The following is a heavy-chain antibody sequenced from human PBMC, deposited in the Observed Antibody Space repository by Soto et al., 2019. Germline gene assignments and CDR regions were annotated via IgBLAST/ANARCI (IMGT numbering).Heavy chain of an antibody. CDR2: IWYDGSKT. Sequence: QVQLVESGGGVVQPGRSLRLSCAASGFTFSYYGLHWVRQAPGKGLEWVAVIWYDGSKTYYADSVKGRFTISRDNSKNMRYLQMNSLRAEDTAVYYCVRGGGGSYCSGGSCFLDYWGQGALVTVSS. CDR1: GFTFSYYG. J-gene: IGHJ4*02. V-gene: IGHV3-33*01. D-gene: IGHD2-15*01. CDR3: VRGGGGSYCSGGSCFLDY.